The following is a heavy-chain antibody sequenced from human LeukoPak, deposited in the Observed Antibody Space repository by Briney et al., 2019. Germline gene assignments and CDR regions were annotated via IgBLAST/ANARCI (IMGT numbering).Heavy chain of an antibody. CDR3: AKGFRLYQLLPYYFDF. CDR2: ISDSGGST. CDR1: GFTFRSYA. J-gene: IGHJ4*02. D-gene: IGHD2-2*01. Sequence: GGSLRLSCAASGFTFRSYAMSWVRQASGKGLEWVSAISDSGGSTYYADSVKGRFTISRDNSKNTLYLQMNSLRAEDTAVYYCAKGFRLYQLLPYYFDFWGQGTLVTVSS. V-gene: IGHV3-23*01.